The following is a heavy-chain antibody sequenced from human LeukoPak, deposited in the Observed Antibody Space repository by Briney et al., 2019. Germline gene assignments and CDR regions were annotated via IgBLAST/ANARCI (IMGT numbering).Heavy chain of an antibody. CDR3: AELGITMIGGV. V-gene: IGHV3-48*03. D-gene: IGHD3-10*02. CDR1: GFTFSSYE. J-gene: IGHJ6*04. Sequence: GGSLRLSCAASGFTFSSYEMNWVRQAPGKGLGWVSYISSSGSTIYYADSVKGRFTISRDNSKNTLYVQMNDLRAEDTAVYYCAELGITMIGGVWGKGTTVTISS. CDR2: ISSSGSTI.